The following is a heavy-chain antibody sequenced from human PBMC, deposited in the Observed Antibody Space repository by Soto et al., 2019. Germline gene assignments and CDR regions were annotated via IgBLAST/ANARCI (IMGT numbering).Heavy chain of an antibody. D-gene: IGHD1-7*01. J-gene: IGHJ6*02. V-gene: IGHV4-34*01. CDR3: ASSHNRNSLYVVDV. CDR2: ISHRGST. Sequence: AXETLCLTCTVDCGSLSGYYWSWIRQSPGKGLDWIGEISHRGSTECNPSLKSRVTLSIDGSMNHVTLESTALTAADTAMHYCASSHNRNSLYVVDVWAQGPPVTVT. CDR1: CGSLSGYY.